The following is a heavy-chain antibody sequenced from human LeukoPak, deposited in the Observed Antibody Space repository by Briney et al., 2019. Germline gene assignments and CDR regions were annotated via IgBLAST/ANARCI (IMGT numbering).Heavy chain of an antibody. Sequence: GGSLRLSCAASGFTFSSYSMNWVRQAPGKGLEWVSSISSSSSYIYYADSVEGRFTISRDNAKNSLYLQMNSLRGEDTAVYYCASAAGPFDNWGQGTLVTVSS. CDR2: ISSSSSYI. CDR3: ASAAGPFDN. V-gene: IGHV3-21*01. D-gene: IGHD6-13*01. J-gene: IGHJ4*02. CDR1: GFTFSSYS.